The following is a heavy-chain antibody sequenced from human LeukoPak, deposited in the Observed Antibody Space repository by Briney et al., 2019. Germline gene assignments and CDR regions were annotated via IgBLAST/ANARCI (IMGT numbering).Heavy chain of an antibody. CDR3: AHGLVIPNY. CDR2: ITDSGGST. D-gene: IGHD3/OR15-3a*01. Sequence: GGSLRLSCAVPGFTFSSYAMNWVRQAPGKGLEWVSSITDSGGSTYYAGSVKGRFTISRDNSKYTLYLQMNSLRADDTAVYYCAHGLVIPNYSGQGTLVTVSS. CDR1: GFTFSSYA. J-gene: IGHJ4*02. V-gene: IGHV3-23*01.